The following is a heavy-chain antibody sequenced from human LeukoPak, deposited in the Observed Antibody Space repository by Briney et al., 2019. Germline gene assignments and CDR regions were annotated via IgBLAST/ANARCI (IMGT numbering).Heavy chain of an antibody. CDR3: STSRPLQSFDC. V-gene: IGHV3-30*07. D-gene: IGHD4-11*01. Sequence: PGRSLRLSCAASGFAFSGFAMHWVRQAPGKGLEWVSLIRYDGSNEQYADSVKGRFTISRDNSKNTLYLQMKSLRAEDTAVYYCSTSRPLQSFDCWGQGTLVTVSS. J-gene: IGHJ4*02. CDR1: GFAFSGFA. CDR2: IRYDGSNE.